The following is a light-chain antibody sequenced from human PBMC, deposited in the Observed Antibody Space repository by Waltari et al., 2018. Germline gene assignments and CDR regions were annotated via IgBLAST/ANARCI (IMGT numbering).Light chain of an antibody. J-gene: IGKJ4*01. CDR1: QSVLYSSDNKNY. CDR2: WAS. Sequence: DIVMTQSPDSLAVSLGERATINCKSSQSVLYSSDNKNYLAWYQQKPGQPPKLLIYWASTRESGVPDRFSGSGAGTDFTITISSLQAEDVAVFYCQQSIPTPLAFGGGTRVELK. V-gene: IGKV4-1*01. CDR3: QQSIPTPLA.